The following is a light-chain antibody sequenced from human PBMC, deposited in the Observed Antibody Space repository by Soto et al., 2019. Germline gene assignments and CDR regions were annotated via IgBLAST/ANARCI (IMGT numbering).Light chain of an antibody. CDR2: EVN. Sequence: QSVLTQPPSASGSLGRSVTIYCTGTSGDVGGYNYVSWYQHHPGKAPRLLIYEVNQRPPGVSDRFSGSKSGNTASLTVSGLQADDEADYYCNSYAGNSHFVFGGGTKLTVL. CDR1: SGDVGGYNY. CDR3: NSYAGNSHFV. V-gene: IGLV2-8*01. J-gene: IGLJ1*01.